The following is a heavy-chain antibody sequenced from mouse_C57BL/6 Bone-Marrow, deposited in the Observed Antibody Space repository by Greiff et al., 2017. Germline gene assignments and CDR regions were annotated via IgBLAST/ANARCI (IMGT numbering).Heavy chain of an antibody. CDR3: ARSYDYDDYTMDY. Sequence: VQLQQPGAELVKPGASVQLSCKASGYTFTNYWMHWVKQRPGQGLEWIGMLHPNGGSPDYNEKFKSEATLSVDKSSRTAYMELSSLTSEDAAVYYVARSYDYDDYTMDYWVQGTAVTVSS. CDR2: LHPNGGSP. V-gene: IGHV1-64*01. J-gene: IGHJ4*01. CDR1: GYTFTNYW. D-gene: IGHD2-4*01.